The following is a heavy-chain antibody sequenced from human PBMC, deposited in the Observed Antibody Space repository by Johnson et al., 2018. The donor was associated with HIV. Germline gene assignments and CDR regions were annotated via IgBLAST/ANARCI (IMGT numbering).Heavy chain of an antibody. Sequence: VQLVESGGGLVQPGRSLRLSCAASGFTFDDYVMHWVRQAPGKGLEWVSGISWNSGSIGYADSVKGRFTISRDNAKNSLYLQMNSLRAEETALYYCAKDSSSSGLEDAFDIWGQGTMVTVSS. CDR2: ISWNSGSI. V-gene: IGHV3-9*01. CDR3: AKDSSSSGLEDAFDI. J-gene: IGHJ3*02. CDR1: GFTFDDYV. D-gene: IGHD6-6*01.